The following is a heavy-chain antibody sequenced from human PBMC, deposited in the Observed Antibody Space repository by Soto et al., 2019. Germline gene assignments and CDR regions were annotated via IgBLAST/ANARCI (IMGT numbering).Heavy chain of an antibody. Sequence: GGSLRLSCEASGFTFSGYWMSWVRQAPGKGLEWVADIKHDGSVQYYVDSVKGRFTISRDNAKKLLYLQMNGLRAEDTALYYCARAPYSNGWYRFDLWGQGTLVTVSS. CDR3: ARAPYSNGWYRFDL. V-gene: IGHV3-7*03. J-gene: IGHJ4*02. CDR2: IKHDGSVQ. D-gene: IGHD6-19*01. CDR1: GFTFSGYW.